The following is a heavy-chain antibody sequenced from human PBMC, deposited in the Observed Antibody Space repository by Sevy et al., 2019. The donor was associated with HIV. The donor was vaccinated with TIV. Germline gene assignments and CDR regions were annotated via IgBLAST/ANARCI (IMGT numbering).Heavy chain of an antibody. Sequence: SETLSLTCSVSGASLSSSANDYWSWIRQPPGKGLEWIGSVFYFGSTNYNPSLKSRVTISLDTSKNQFSLKLNSVTAADTAVYYCATDQYYDISTGLYDVEVWGQGTTVTVSS. CDR1: GASLSSSANDY. CDR3: ATDQYYDISTGLYDVEV. V-gene: IGHV4-61*01. CDR2: VFYFGST. J-gene: IGHJ6*02. D-gene: IGHD3-9*01.